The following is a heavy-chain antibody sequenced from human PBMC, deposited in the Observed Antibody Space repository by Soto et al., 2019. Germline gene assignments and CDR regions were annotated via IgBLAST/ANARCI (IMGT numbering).Heavy chain of an antibody. CDR2: IDEYGKTI. Sequence: EVQLVESGGGLVQPGGSLRLSCAASGFTFSSYWMHWVRQVPGKGLLWVSRIDEYGKTINYADSVRGRFTISRDNARNTLYLEMNSLRPEDTALYYCTRDIGGKVAYWGPGTRVTVSS. D-gene: IGHD3-10*01. J-gene: IGHJ4*02. V-gene: IGHV3-74*01. CDR1: GFTFSSYW. CDR3: TRDIGGKVAY.